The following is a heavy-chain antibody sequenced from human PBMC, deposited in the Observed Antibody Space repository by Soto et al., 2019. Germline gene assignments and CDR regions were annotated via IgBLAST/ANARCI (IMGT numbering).Heavy chain of an antibody. CDR2: IKGDGSEK. D-gene: IGHD4-4*01. J-gene: IGHJ4*02. CDR1: GFTFITYW. V-gene: IGHV3-7*04. CDR3: ARAYSYIYY. Sequence: GGSLRLSCAASGFTFITYWMSWVRQAPGKGPEWVANIKGDGSEKNYGDSVKGRFTVSRDNAKNSLYLQMNSLGAEDTAVYYCARAYSYIYYWGQGALVTVSS.